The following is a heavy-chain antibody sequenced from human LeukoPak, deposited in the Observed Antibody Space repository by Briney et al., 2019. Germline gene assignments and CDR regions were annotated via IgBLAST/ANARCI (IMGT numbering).Heavy chain of an antibody. CDR1: GYTFTASS. Sequence: ASVKVSCKASGYTFTASSMHWVRQAPGQGLEWMRWITPNSGGTNFAQKFQGRVTMTRDTSISTAYMELSRLRSDDTAVYYCAAGYGSNYYYFDSWGQGTLVSVTS. CDR2: ITPNSGGT. J-gene: IGHJ4*02. V-gene: IGHV1-2*02. CDR3: AAGYGSNYYYFDS. D-gene: IGHD1-26*01.